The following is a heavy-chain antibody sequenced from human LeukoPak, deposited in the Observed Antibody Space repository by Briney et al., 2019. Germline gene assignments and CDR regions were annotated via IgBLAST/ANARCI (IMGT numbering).Heavy chain of an antibody. CDR1: GFTFSNYA. J-gene: IGHJ4*02. CDR2: ISGSGGST. CDR3: AKEGRSTSCFDY. D-gene: IGHD2-2*01. V-gene: IGHV3-23*01. Sequence: GGSLRLSCAASGFTFSNYAMSWVRHAPGKGLEWVSAISGSGGSTYYADSVKGRFTISRDNSKNTLHLQMNSLRAEDTAVYYCAKEGRSTSCFDYWGQGTLVTVSS.